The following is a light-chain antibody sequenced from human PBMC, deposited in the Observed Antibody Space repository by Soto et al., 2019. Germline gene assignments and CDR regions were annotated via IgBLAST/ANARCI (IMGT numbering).Light chain of an antibody. J-gene: IGKJ4*01. Sequence: EIVLTQSPATLSLSPGERATLSCRASQSVSSYLAGYQQKPGQAPRRLLYDASNRATGIPARFSGSGSGTDFTLTISRVDHEYFALYYWQQRSSWPHSFGGGTKVEIK. V-gene: IGKV3-11*01. CDR3: QQRSSWPHS. CDR1: QSVSSY. CDR2: DAS.